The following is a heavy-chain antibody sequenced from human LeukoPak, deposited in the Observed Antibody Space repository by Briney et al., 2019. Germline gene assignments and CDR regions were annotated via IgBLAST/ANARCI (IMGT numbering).Heavy chain of an antibody. V-gene: IGHV4-39*07. CDR2: IYFSGGT. D-gene: IGHD3-22*01. CDR1: GDSISSSNCY. Sequence: SETLSLACTVSGDSISSSNCYWGWIRQPPGEGLEWIGSIYFSGGTYYNASLKSRVTISVDTSKNQFSLKLSSVTAADTAVYYCARDSLGGRGYDSSGYYPRYWGQGTLVTVSS. J-gene: IGHJ4*02. CDR3: ARDSLGGRGYDSSGYYPRY.